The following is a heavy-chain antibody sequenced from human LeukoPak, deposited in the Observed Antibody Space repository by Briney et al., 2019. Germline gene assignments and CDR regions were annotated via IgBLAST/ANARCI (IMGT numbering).Heavy chain of an antibody. Sequence: PSETLSLTCTVSGGSISSYYWSWIRQPPGKGLEWIGYIYYSGGTNYNPSLKSRVTISVDTSKNQFSLKLSSVTAADTAVYYCARGSYYYYYGMDVWGQGTTVTVSS. J-gene: IGHJ6*02. CDR3: ARGSYYYYYGMDV. CDR2: IYYSGGT. CDR1: GGSISSYY. V-gene: IGHV4-59*01.